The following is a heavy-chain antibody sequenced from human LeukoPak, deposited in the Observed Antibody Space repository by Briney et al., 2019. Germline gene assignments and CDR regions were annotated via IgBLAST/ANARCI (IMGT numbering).Heavy chain of an antibody. CDR1: GFTFSSHW. V-gene: IGHV3-7*01. Sequence: GESLRLSCAATGFTFSSHWMSWVRQAPGKGLERVANMKEDGSEKYYVDSVKGRFTISRDNAKNSLYLQMNSLRAEDTAVYYCARDRAFDIWGQGTMVTVSS. CDR3: ARDRAFDI. J-gene: IGHJ3*02. CDR2: MKEDGSEK.